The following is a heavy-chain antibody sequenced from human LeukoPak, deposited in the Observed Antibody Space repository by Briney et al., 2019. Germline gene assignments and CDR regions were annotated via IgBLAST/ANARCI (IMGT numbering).Heavy chain of an antibody. CDR2: ISGSGGST. D-gene: IGHD6-19*01. J-gene: IGHJ6*03. Sequence: GGSLRLSCAASGLTFSSYGMSWVRQAPGKGLEWVSAISGSGGSTYYADSVKGRFTISRDNSKNTLYLQMNSLRAEDTAVYYCAKDPGSGWLYYYYYMDVWGKGTTVTISS. CDR1: GLTFSSYG. CDR3: AKDPGSGWLYYYYYMDV. V-gene: IGHV3-23*01.